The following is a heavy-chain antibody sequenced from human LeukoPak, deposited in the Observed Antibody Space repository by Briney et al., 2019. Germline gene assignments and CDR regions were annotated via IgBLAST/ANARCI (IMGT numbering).Heavy chain of an antibody. CDR3: ARDFMVRGVTVY. Sequence: GGSLRLSCAASGFTFSSYGMHWVRQAPGKGLEWVAVISYDGSNKYYADSVKGRFTISRDNSKNTLYLQMNSLRSEDTAVYYCARDFMVRGVTVYWGQGTLVTVSS. J-gene: IGHJ4*02. CDR1: GFTFSSYG. V-gene: IGHV3-30*03. CDR2: ISYDGSNK. D-gene: IGHD3-10*01.